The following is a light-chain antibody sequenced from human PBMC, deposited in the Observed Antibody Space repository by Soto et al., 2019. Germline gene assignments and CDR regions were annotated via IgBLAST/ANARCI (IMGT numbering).Light chain of an antibody. CDR2: EVT. V-gene: IGLV2-14*01. J-gene: IGLJ1*01. Sequence: QSALTQPASVSGSPGQSITISCTGASTDIGAYKYVSWYQQHPGNAPRLIIYEVTNRPSGISHRFSGSKSGNTASLTISGLQAEDEADDYCFSSTSRTTLYVFGTGTKVTVL. CDR1: STDIGAYKY. CDR3: FSSTSRTTLYV.